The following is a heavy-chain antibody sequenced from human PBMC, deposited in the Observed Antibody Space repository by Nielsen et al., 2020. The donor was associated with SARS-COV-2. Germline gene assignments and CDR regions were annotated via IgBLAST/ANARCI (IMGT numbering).Heavy chain of an antibody. J-gene: IGHJ3*01. Sequence: GESLKISCAASGFTFSGYGMHWVRQAAGKGLEWVAGISDDGNDQNYAEFVEGRLTISRDNSKNTLFLEMNSLRAEDTAVYYCAKVWWAETDAFDFWGQGTTVTVSS. CDR2: ISDDGNDQ. V-gene: IGHV3-30*18. CDR3: AKVWWAETDAFDF. CDR1: GFTFSGYG. D-gene: IGHD2-21*01.